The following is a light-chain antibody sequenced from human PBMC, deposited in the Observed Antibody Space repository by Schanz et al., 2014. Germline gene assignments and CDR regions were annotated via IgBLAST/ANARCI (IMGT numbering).Light chain of an antibody. V-gene: IGKV3-20*01. J-gene: IGKJ4*01. Sequence: EIVLTQSPGTLSLSPGERATLSCRASQSISSTYLVWYQQKPGQAPRLLIYGASSRATGIPDRFSGSGSGTDFTLTISRLEPEDFAVYYCQQRYSWPLTFGGGTKVEIK. CDR2: GAS. CDR3: QQRYSWPLT. CDR1: QSISSTY.